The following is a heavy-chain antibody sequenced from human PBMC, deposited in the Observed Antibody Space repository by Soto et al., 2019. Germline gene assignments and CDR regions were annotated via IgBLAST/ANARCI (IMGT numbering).Heavy chain of an antibody. CDR2: INPNSGGT. V-gene: IGHV1-2*02. D-gene: IGHD2-2*02. Sequence: ASLKVSSKAPRLTFTCKYLHSVRHAPGKGLEWMGWINPNSGGTNYAQKFQGRVTMTRDTSISTAYMELSRLRSDDTAVYYCASPFNCSSTSCYTYYYGMDVWGQGTTVTVSS. CDR1: RLTFTCKY. CDR3: ASPFNCSSTSCYTYYYGMDV. J-gene: IGHJ6*02.